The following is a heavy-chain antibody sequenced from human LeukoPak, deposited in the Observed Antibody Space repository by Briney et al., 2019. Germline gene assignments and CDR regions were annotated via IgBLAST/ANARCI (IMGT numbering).Heavy chain of an antibody. CDR1: GFTFSNYG. CDR2: IGGTGSGT. Sequence: GGSLRLSCAASGFTFSNYGMSWVRQAPGKGLEWVSGIGGTGSGTYYADSVKGRFTISRDNSKNTLYLQMNSLTAEDTALYYCAKDTRIAVSGTSTGYFDSWGQGTLVTVSS. D-gene: IGHD6-19*01. J-gene: IGHJ4*02. V-gene: IGHV3-23*01. CDR3: AKDTRIAVSGTSTGYFDS.